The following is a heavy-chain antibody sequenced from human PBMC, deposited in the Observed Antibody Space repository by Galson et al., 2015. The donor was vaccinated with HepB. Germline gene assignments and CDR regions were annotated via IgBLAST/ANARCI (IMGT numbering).Heavy chain of an antibody. V-gene: IGHV4-4*02. CDR3: AREGGYTNYYYGMDV. J-gene: IGHJ6*02. CDR1: GGSISSRNW. CDR2: IYPSGTTSGTT. D-gene: IGHD5-18*01. Sequence: SETLSLTCAVSGGSISSRNWWSWVRQPPGKGLERIGEIYPSGTTSGTTNYNPSLKSRITISIDKSKNQFFLKLSSVTAADTALYYCAREGGYTNYYYGMDVWGQGTTVIVSS.